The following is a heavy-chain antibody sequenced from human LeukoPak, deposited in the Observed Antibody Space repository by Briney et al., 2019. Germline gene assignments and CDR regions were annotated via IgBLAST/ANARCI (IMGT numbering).Heavy chain of an antibody. J-gene: IGHJ6*02. V-gene: IGHV4-34*01. Sequence: SETLSLTCAVYGGSFSGYYWSWIRQPPGKGLEWIGEINHSGSTNYNPSLKSRVTISVDTSKNQFSLKLSSVTAADTAVYYCARAADPNYDILTGYYNMYYYYGMDVWGQGTTVTVSS. D-gene: IGHD3-9*01. CDR1: GGSFSGYY. CDR3: ARAADPNYDILTGYYNMYYYYGMDV. CDR2: INHSGST.